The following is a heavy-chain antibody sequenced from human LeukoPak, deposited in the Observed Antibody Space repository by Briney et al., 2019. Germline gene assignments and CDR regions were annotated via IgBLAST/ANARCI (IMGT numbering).Heavy chain of an antibody. V-gene: IGHV3-23*01. CDR1: GFTFSSYA. Sequence: GGSLRLSCAASGFTFSSYAMSWVRQAPGKGLEWVSAISGSGGSAYYADSVKGRFTISRDNSKNTLYLQMNSLRAEDTAVYYCAKGITMIVTRSDAFDTWGQGTMVTVSS. CDR2: ISGSGGSA. J-gene: IGHJ3*02. D-gene: IGHD3-22*01. CDR3: AKGITMIVTRSDAFDT.